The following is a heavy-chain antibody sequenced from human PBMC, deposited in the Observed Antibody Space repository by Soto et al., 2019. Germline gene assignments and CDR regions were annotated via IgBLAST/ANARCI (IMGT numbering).Heavy chain of an antibody. CDR2: INSDETIT. CDR3: VCFECGRTAVVTAMEANGC. D-gene: IGHD2-21*02. Sequence: PGGSLRLSCAASGFTFSNYWMHWVRQSPGKGLVWVSRINSDETITSYADSVKGRFTISRDNAKNTLYLQMSSLRVEDTALYYCVCFECGRTAVVTAMEANGCWGQGTLVTVSS. CDR1: GFTFSNYW. J-gene: IGHJ4*02. V-gene: IGHV3-74*01.